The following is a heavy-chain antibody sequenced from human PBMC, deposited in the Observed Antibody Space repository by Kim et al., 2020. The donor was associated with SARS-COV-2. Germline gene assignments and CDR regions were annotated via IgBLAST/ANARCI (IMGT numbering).Heavy chain of an antibody. CDR3: ARGGAGYCSSTSCYPLDY. V-gene: IGHV4-34*01. CDR1: GGSFSGYY. Sequence: SETLSLTCAVYGGSFSGYYWSWIRQPPGKGLEWIGEINHSGSTNYNPSLKSRVTISVDTSTNQFSLKLSSVTAADTAVYYCARGGAGYCSSTSCYPLDYWGQGTLVTVSS. D-gene: IGHD2-2*01. CDR2: INHSGST. J-gene: IGHJ4*02.